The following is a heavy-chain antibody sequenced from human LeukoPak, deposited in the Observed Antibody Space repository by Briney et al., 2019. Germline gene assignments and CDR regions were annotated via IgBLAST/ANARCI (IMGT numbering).Heavy chain of an antibody. J-gene: IGHJ4*02. CDR2: ISGNNDNP. CDR1: GYTFSNFG. Sequence: ASVKVSFKTSGYTFSNFGINWVRQAPGQGLEWMGWISGNNDNPNYGQKFQGRFTVTTDSSTSTAYMELRNLRCDDTAVYYCARDGTSTDDYWGQGTLVTVSS. D-gene: IGHD2-2*01. V-gene: IGHV1-18*01. CDR3: ARDGTSTDDY.